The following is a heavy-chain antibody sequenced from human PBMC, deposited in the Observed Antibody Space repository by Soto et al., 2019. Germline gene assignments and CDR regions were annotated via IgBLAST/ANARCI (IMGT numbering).Heavy chain of an antibody. CDR1: GFTFSSYG. D-gene: IGHD2-15*01. CDR3: AKPRGVVDFFDS. J-gene: IGHJ4*02. CDR2: ISYDGSNK. V-gene: IGHV3-30*18. Sequence: QVQLVESGGGVVQPGRSLRLSCAASGFTFSSYGMYWVRQAPGKGLEWVAVISYDGSNKYYADSVKGRFTISRDNSKNPLYLQMNSLRAEDPAVYYCAKPRGVVDFFDSWGQGTLVTVSS.